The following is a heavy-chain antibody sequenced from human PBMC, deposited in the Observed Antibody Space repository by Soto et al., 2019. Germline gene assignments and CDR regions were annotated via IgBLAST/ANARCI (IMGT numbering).Heavy chain of an antibody. CDR3: ARGDDRNDYGDYDYFQH. J-gene: IGHJ1*01. Sequence: SVNVSCKASGGTFSSYAISWVRQAPGQGLEWMGGIIPIFGTANYAQKFQGRVTITADESTSTAYMELSSLRSEDTAVYYCARGDDRNDYGDYDYFQHWGQGTLVTVSS. V-gene: IGHV1-69*13. CDR1: GGTFSSYA. D-gene: IGHD4-17*01. CDR2: IIPIFGTA.